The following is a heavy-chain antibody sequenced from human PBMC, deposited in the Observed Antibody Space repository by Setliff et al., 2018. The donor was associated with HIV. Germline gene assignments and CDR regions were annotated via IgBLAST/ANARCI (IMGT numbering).Heavy chain of an antibody. Sequence: ASVKVSCKASGYTFSSYGISWARQAPGQGVEWMGWISAYNGNTNYAQKLQGRVTMTTDTSTSTAYMELRSLRSDDTAVYYCARGYYNFWSGYYDSRFPNPIDAFDIWGQGTMVTVS. J-gene: IGHJ3*02. CDR1: GYTFSSYG. CDR3: ARGYYNFWSGYYDSRFPNPIDAFDI. V-gene: IGHV1-18*01. CDR2: ISAYNGNT. D-gene: IGHD3-3*01.